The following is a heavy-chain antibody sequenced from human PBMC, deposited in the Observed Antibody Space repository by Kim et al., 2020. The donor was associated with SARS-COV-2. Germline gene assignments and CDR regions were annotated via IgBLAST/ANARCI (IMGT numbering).Heavy chain of an antibody. J-gene: IGHJ4*02. CDR2: IYPGDSDT. V-gene: IGHV5-51*01. D-gene: IGHD6-19*01. Sequence: GESLKISCKGSGYSFTSYWIGWVRQMPGKGLEWMGIIYPGDSDTRYSPSFQGQVTISADKSISTAYLQWSSLKASDTVMYYCARHGYSSGWYSDYWGQGTLVTVSS. CDR1: GYSFTSYW. CDR3: ARHGYSSGWYSDY.